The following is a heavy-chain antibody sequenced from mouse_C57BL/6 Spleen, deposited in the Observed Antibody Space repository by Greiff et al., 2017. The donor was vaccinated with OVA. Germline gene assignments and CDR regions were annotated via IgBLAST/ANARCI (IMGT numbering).Heavy chain of an antibody. CDR3: AREKSYDGYYEGY. Sequence: VQLQPSGAELARPGASVKLSCKASGYTFTSYGISWVTQRTGQGLEWIGEIYPRSGNTYYNEKFKGKATLTADKSSSTAYMELRSLTSEDSAVYFWAREKSYDGYYEGYWGQGTTLTVSS. V-gene: IGHV1-81*01. J-gene: IGHJ2*01. CDR2: IYPRSGNT. D-gene: IGHD2-3*01. CDR1: GYTFTSYG.